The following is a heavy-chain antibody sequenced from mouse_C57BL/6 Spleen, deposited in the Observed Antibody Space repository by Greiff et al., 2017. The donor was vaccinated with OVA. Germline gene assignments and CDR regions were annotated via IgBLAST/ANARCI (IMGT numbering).Heavy chain of an antibody. D-gene: IGHD2-4*01. J-gene: IGHJ2*01. V-gene: IGHV1-26*01. CDR3: ARGANDYGEGYYFDY. CDR2: INPNNGGT. Sequence: VQLQQSGPELVKPGASVKISCKASGYTFTDYYMNWVKQSHGKSLEWIGDINPNNGGTSYNQKFKGKATLTVDKSSSTAYMELRSLTSEDSAVYYCARGANDYGEGYYFDYWGQGTTLTVSS. CDR1: GYTFTDYY.